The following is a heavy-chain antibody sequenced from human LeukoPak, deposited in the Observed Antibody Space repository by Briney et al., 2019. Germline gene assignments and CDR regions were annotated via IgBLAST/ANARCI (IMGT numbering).Heavy chain of an antibody. V-gene: IGHV4-34*01. CDR1: GGSFSGYY. CDR2: INHSGST. CDR3: ARGFGITGTTLRP. D-gene: IGHD1-7*01. J-gene: IGHJ5*02. Sequence: SETLSLTCAVYGGSFSGYYWSWIRQPPGKGLEWIGEINHSGSTNYNPPLKSRVTISVDTSKNQFSLKLSSVTAADTAVYYCARGFGITGTTLRPWGQGTLVTVSS.